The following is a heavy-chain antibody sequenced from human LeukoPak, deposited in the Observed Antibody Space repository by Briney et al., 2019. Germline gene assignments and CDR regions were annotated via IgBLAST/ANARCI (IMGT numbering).Heavy chain of an antibody. D-gene: IGHD6-25*01. CDR1: GFTFSSYS. V-gene: IGHV3-21*01. CDR3: ARFRGARSPYSYSRGYDY. CDR2: INSSSSYI. J-gene: IGHJ4*02. Sequence: GGSLRLSCAASGFTFSSYSMNWVRQAPGKGLEWASCINSSSSYIYYADSVKGRFTISRDNAKNSLYLQMNSLRAEDTAVYYCARFRGARSPYSYSRGYDYWGQGTLVTVSS.